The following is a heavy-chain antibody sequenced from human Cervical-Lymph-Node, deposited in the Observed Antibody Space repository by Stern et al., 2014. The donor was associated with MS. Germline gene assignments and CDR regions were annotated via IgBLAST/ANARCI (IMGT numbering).Heavy chain of an antibody. J-gene: IGHJ4*02. CDR3: ARRDGSGTYNPFDF. CDR2: INPNSGGT. CDR1: GYSFTGYY. D-gene: IGHD3-10*01. V-gene: IGHV1-2*02. Sequence: VHLVESGAEVKKPGASVKVSCKASGYSFTGYYMHWVRQAPGQGLEWMGWINPNSGGTNSAQKFQARVTMTRDTSISTAYMELTKLTSDDTAIYYCARRDGSGTYNPFDFWGQGTLVTVSS.